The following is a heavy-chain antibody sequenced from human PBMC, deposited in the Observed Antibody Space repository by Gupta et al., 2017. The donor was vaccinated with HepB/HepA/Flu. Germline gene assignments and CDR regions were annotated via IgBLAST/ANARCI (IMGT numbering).Heavy chain of an antibody. CDR3: ARHRGYTEADVEFVDYFDY. D-gene: IGHD5-12*01. V-gene: IGHV4-39*01. CDR2: ISYSGNT. Sequence: QLQLPQSGPGLVKPSETLSLTCAVSGGSISDTGYYWGWVRQPPGKVLEWIGTISYSGNTFYNQTLKRRGTMSVDTSKNQFSLSLTSVTAKETDVYYCARHRGYTEADVEFVDYFDYWGQGTLVTVSS. J-gene: IGHJ4*02. CDR1: GGSISDTGYY.